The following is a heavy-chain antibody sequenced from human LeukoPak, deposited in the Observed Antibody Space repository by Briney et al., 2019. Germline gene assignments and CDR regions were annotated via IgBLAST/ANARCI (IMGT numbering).Heavy chain of an antibody. CDR3: ARLGYNYDYGFDY. J-gene: IGHJ4*02. CDR1: GGTFNDYY. V-gene: IGHV4-34*12. CDR2: ILHSGST. Sequence: KPSETLSLTCAVYGGTFNDYYWSWIRQSPGKGLEWIGEILHSGSTYYNPSLKSRVTISVDTSKNQFSLKLSSVTAADTAVYYCARLGYNYDYGFDYWGQGTLVTVSS. D-gene: IGHD5-18*01.